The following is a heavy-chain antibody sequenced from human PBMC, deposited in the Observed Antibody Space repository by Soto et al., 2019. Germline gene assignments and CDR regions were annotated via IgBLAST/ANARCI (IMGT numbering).Heavy chain of an antibody. V-gene: IGHV1-18*01. CDR3: ARAENYDILTGYSYYFDY. J-gene: IGHJ4*02. CDR2: ISAYNGNT. D-gene: IGHD3-9*01. Sequence: ASVKVSCKASGYTFTSYGISWVRQAPGQGLEWMGWISAYNGNTNYAQKLQGRVTMTTDTSTSTAYVELRSLRSDDTAVYYCARAENYDILTGYSYYFDYWGQGTLVTVS. CDR1: GYTFTSYG.